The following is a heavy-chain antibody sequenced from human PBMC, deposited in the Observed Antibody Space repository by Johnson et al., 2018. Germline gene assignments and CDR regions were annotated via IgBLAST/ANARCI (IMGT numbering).Heavy chain of an antibody. V-gene: IGHV3-11*04. CDR2: ISSSGRTV. J-gene: IGHJ1*01. Sequence: QVQLVESGGGLVKPGGSLILSCAASGFTFSDYYMSWIRQAPGKGLEWVSYISSSGRTVYYADSVKGRFTISRDNSKNSLYLQRNSLRAEDTAVYYCARDGRSWTHNAAYLQHWGQGTPVTVSS. D-gene: IGHD3-10*01. CDR1: GFTFSDYY. CDR3: ARDGRSWTHNAAYLQH.